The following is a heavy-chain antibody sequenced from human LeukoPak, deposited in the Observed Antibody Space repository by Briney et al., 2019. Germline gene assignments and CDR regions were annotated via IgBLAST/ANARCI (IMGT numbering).Heavy chain of an antibody. CDR3: ARDMVPAALYYFDY. CDR1: GFTFSSYS. Sequence: GSLRLSCAASGFTFSSYSMNWVRQAPGKGLEWGSSISSSSSYIYYADSVKGRFTISRDNSKNTLYLQMNSLRAEDTAVYYCARDMVPAALYYFDYWGQGTLVTVSS. D-gene: IGHD2-2*01. J-gene: IGHJ4*02. CDR2: ISSSSSYI. V-gene: IGHV3-21*01.